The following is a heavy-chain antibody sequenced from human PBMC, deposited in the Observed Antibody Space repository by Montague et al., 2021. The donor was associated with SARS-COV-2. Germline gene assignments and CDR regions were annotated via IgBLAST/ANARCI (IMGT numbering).Heavy chain of an antibody. V-gene: IGHV3-21*06. CDR2: ITHSSNDI. D-gene: IGHD2-21*01. CDR1: GFPFSEYS. Sequence: SLRLSCAASGFPFSEYSMNRVRQAPGTGLEWVSSITHSSNDINYADSVKGRFSIYRDTAKNALYLQMSSLTAEDTAVYYGSRFNFLHIGDPWGPFDIWGQGAMVTVSS. CDR3: SRFNFLHIGDPWGPFDI. J-gene: IGHJ3*02.